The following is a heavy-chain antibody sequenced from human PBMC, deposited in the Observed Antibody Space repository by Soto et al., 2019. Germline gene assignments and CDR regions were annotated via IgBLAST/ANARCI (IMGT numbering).Heavy chain of an antibody. CDR1: GGTFSSYT. CDR2: IIPILGIA. Sequence: QVQLVQSGAEVKKPGSSVKVSCKASGGTFSSYTISWVRQAPGQGLEWMGRIIPILGIANDAQKFQGRVTITADKSTNTAYMELSSLRSEDTAVYYWASGKVAASHFQHWGQGTLVTVSS. V-gene: IGHV1-69*02. CDR3: ASGKVAASHFQH. J-gene: IGHJ1*01. D-gene: IGHD2-15*01.